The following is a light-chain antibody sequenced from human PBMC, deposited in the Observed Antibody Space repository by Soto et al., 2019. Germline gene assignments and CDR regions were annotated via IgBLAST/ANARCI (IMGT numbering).Light chain of an antibody. V-gene: IGKV1-39*01. J-gene: IGKJ1*01. CDR1: QSISSY. CDR2: AAS. CDR3: QQSYRTLWT. Sequence: DIQMTQSPSSLSASVGDRVTITCRASQSISSYLNWYQQKPGKAPKLLIYAASSLQSGVPSRFSGSGSGTDFTLTISSLKPEDFATYYCQQSYRTLWTFAQGTKVDIK.